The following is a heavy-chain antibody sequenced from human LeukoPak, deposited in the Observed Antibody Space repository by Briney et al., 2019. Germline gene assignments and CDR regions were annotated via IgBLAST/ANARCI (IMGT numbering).Heavy chain of an antibody. Sequence: SVKVSCKASGGTFSSYTISWVRQAPGQGLEWMGRIIPILGIANYAQKFQGRVTITADKSTSTAYMELSSLRSEDTAVYYCARDCPNYDSSGYYFDYWAREPWSPSPQ. CDR2: IIPILGIA. CDR1: GGTFSSYT. V-gene: IGHV1-69*04. CDR3: ARDCPNYDSSGYYFDY. J-gene: IGHJ4*02. D-gene: IGHD3-22*01.